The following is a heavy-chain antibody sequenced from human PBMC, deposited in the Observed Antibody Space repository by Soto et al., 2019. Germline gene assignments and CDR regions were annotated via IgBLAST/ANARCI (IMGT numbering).Heavy chain of an antibody. CDR3: APDRECFATACYPYNFDS. J-gene: IGHJ4*02. CDR2: IVVGSGNT. V-gene: IGHV1-58*01. Sequence: SVKVSCKASGFSFTRSAVQWVRQARGQRLEGIGWIVVGSGNTNYAKTFQERGTITRDMSTSTAYMELSSRRSEDTAVYYCAPDRECFATACYPYNFDSWGQGTLVTVSS. CDR1: GFSFTRSA. D-gene: IGHD2-15*01.